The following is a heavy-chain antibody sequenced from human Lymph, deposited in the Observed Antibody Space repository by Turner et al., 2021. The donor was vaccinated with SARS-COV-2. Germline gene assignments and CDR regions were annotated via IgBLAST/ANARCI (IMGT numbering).Heavy chain of an antibody. CDR2: IDYSGSN. Sequence: QLQLQESGPGLVKPSETLSLTCPVSGGSISSSSHYWGWLRQPPGRGLEWIGHIDYSGSNYYNPSRKSRVTISVDTSKNQFALKLSSVTAADTAVYYCARLVRRAEYYFDYWGQGTLVTVSS. J-gene: IGHJ4*02. V-gene: IGHV4-39*01. D-gene: IGHD3-10*01. CDR1: GGSISSSSHY. CDR3: ARLVRRAEYYFDY.